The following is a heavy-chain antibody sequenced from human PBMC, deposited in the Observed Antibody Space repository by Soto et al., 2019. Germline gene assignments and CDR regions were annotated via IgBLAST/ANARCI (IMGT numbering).Heavy chain of an antibody. V-gene: IGHV3-30*18. Sequence: QVPLVESGGGVVQSGRSLRLSCVASGFTFSHYAMYWVRQAPCKGLEWVALISSDGSSEYYAASVKGRFTISRDHSKNTPYSKVNSLRREDTAVYHGAKSPTSRGLSLVDYWGLGTLVTVSS. J-gene: IGHJ4*02. CDR2: ISSDGSSE. CDR3: AKSPTSRGLSLVDY. CDR1: GFTFSHYA. D-gene: IGHD6-19*01.